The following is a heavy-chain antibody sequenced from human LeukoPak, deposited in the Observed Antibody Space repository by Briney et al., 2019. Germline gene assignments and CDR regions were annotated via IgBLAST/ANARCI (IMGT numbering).Heavy chain of an antibody. CDR1: GGSISSGSYY. CDR2: IYTSGST. V-gene: IGHV4-61*02. Sequence: SETLSLTCTVSGGSISSGSYYWSWIRQPAGKGLEWIGRIYTSGSTNYNPSLKSRVTISVDTSKNQFSLQLNSVTPEDTAVYYCARGAGDVPPHFDYWGQGTLVTVSS. CDR3: ARGAGDVPPHFDY. J-gene: IGHJ4*02.